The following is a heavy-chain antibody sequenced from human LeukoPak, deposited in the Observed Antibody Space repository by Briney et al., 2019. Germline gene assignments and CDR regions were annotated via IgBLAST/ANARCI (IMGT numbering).Heavy chain of an antibody. J-gene: IGHJ4*02. V-gene: IGHV3-30*04. Sequence: GGSLRLSCTASGFTFSSHPMHWVRQAPGKGLEWVAVISYDGSDSYFADSVQGRTSISRDNSKKTVYLQMNSLRAEDTAVYYCARESANGYYCDYWGQGTLVTVSS. CDR3: ARESANGYYCDY. D-gene: IGHD2-2*03. CDR1: GFTFSSHP. CDR2: ISYDGSDS.